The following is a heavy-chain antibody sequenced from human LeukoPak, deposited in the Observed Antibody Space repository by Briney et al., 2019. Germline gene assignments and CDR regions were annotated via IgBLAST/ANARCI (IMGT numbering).Heavy chain of an antibody. J-gene: IGHJ4*02. D-gene: IGHD4-17*01. Sequence: KPSETLSLTCTVSGDSISSYYWSWIRQSPGKGLEWIGYIYHSGSTNYNPSLESRVTISVDTSKNQFSLKLSSVTAADTAVYYCARAGYGDYDRYFDYWGQGTLVTVSS. CDR3: ARAGYGDYDRYFDY. V-gene: IGHV4-59*01. CDR2: IYHSGST. CDR1: GDSISSYY.